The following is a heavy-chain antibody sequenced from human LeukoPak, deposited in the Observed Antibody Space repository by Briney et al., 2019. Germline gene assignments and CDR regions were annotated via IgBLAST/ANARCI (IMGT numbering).Heavy chain of an antibody. Sequence: GGSLRLSCAASGFTVSSNYMSWVRQAPGKGLEWVANIKQDGSEKYYVDSVKGRFTISRDNAKNSLYLQMNSLRAEDTAVYYCARGSWYLDYWGQGTLVTVSS. CDR1: GFTVSSNY. J-gene: IGHJ4*02. D-gene: IGHD2-15*01. V-gene: IGHV3-7*01. CDR2: IKQDGSEK. CDR3: ARGSWYLDY.